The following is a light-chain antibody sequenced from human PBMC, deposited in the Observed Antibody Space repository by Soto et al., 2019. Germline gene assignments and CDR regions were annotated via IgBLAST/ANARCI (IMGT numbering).Light chain of an antibody. J-gene: IGLJ2*01. CDR2: EVS. V-gene: IGLV2-14*01. CDR1: SSDVGGYNY. Sequence: QSALTQPASMSGSPGQSITISCTGTSSDVGGYNYVSWYQQYPGKAPKLMIYEVSNRPSGVSNRFSGSKSGNTASLTISGLQAEDEADYYCSSYTSSSTLVFGGGTKLTVL. CDR3: SSYTSSSTLV.